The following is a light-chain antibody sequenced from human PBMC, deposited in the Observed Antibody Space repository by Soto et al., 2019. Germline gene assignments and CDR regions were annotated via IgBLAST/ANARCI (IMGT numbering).Light chain of an antibody. CDR1: QSISSSF. Sequence: IVLTQSPGILSLSPGERASLSCGASQSISSSFLAWYQQKPGQAPRLLIYGASSRATGIPDRFSGTGSETDFTLTISRLEPEDFAVYYCQRYDNSPITFGQGTRLEIK. V-gene: IGKV3-20*01. CDR3: QRYDNSPIT. J-gene: IGKJ5*01. CDR2: GAS.